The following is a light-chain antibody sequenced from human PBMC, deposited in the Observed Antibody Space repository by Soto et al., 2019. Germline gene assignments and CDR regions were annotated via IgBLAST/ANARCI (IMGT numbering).Light chain of an antibody. CDR3: QRYSNSPVYA. Sequence: EIGLTQSPGTLSLSPGERATLSCRASQSISSSYLAWYQQKPGQAPRLLIYGASSRATGITERFSGSGSGTDFTLTISRLEPEDFAVYYCQRYSNSPVYAFGQGTKLEIK. J-gene: IGKJ2*01. CDR1: QSISSSY. CDR2: GAS. V-gene: IGKV3-20*01.